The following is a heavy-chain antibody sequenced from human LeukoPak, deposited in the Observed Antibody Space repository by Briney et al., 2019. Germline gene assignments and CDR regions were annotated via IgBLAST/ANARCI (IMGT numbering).Heavy chain of an antibody. V-gene: IGHV3-48*01. CDR3: ASIAVAPDAFDI. Sequence: GGSLRLSCVASGFTFSSYTMDWVRQAPGKGLEWVSYISSSSTTIYYADSVKGRFTISRDNAKNSLYLQMNSLRAEDTAVYYCASIAVAPDAFDIWGQGTMVTVSS. J-gene: IGHJ3*02. D-gene: IGHD6-19*01. CDR1: GFTFSSYT. CDR2: ISSSSTTI.